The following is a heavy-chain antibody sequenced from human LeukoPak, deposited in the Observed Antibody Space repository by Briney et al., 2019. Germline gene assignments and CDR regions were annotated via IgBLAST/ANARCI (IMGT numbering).Heavy chain of an antibody. D-gene: IGHD3-10*01. J-gene: IGHJ4*02. V-gene: IGHV3-23*01. CDR3: AKRSGISYGYFDY. Sequence: GGSRRLSCAASGFSFSGYAMAWVRQAPGKGLEWVVAITGDAEYTDYADSVKGRFTISRDNSKSTVYLQISRLRGEDAAMYYCAKRSGISYGYFDYWGQGTPVSVSS. CDR2: ITGDAEYT. CDR1: GFSFSGYA.